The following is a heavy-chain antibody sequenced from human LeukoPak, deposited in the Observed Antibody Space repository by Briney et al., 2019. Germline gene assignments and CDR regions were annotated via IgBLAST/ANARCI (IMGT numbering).Heavy chain of an antibody. J-gene: IGHJ4*02. CDR2: ISGSGSSI. V-gene: IGHV3-11*04. Sequence: GGSLRLSCAASGFTFSGYYMSWIRQAPGKGLELLSYISGSGSSIVYADSVKGRFTISRDNAKNSLYLQMNSLRDEDTAVYYCAKNPKAVTISGVPSQGYWGQGTLVTVSS. CDR1: GFTFSGYY. CDR3: AKNPKAVTISGVPSQGY. D-gene: IGHD3-3*01.